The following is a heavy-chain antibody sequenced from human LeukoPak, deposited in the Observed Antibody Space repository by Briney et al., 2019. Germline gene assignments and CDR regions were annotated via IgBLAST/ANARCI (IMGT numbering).Heavy chain of an antibody. J-gene: IGHJ4*02. D-gene: IGHD3-10*01. CDR2: ISGGSRYT. CDR3: AREYGSGSCFDF. V-gene: IGHV3-11*05. Sequence: GGSLRLSCAASGSTFSDYYMSWIRQAPGKGLERVSYISGGSRYTNYADSVKGRFTISRDNAKNSLYLQMNSLRAEDTAVYYCAREYGSGSCFDFWGQGTLVTVSS. CDR1: GSTFSDYY.